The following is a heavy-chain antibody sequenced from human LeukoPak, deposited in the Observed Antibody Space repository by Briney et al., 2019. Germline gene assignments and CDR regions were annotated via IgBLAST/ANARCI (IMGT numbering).Heavy chain of an antibody. J-gene: IGHJ3*02. D-gene: IGHD6-13*01. Sequence: SETLSLTCTVSDGSISSSSYYWGWIRQPPGKGLEWIGSISYSGSTYNNPSLKSRVTISVDTSNNQFSLKLSSVTAADTAAYYCARRVAALHAFDIWGQGTTVTVSS. CDR1: DGSISSSSYY. CDR2: ISYSGST. V-gene: IGHV4-39*01. CDR3: ARRVAALHAFDI.